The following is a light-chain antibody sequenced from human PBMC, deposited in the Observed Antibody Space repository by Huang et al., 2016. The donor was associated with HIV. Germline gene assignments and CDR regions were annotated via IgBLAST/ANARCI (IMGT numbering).Light chain of an antibody. Sequence: DIQMTQSPSSLSASVGDRGTITCRASQSISSYLNWYQQKPGTAPKVLIYAATSLQSGVPSRFSGSGAGTDFTLTINNLQPEDSATYYCQQTYITPLTFGQGTKLEIK. CDR1: QSISSY. CDR2: AAT. CDR3: QQTYITPLT. V-gene: IGKV1-39*01. J-gene: IGKJ2*01.